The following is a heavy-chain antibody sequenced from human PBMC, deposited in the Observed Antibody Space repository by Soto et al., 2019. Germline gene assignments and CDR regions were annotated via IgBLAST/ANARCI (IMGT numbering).Heavy chain of an antibody. Sequence: SGPTQANPTKPLTLPCTFSGFSLSTSGVGVGLIRQPPGKALEWLALIYWDDDQRYSPSLKSRLTITKDTSENQVVLTMTNMDPVDTATYYCAHRHSSGSYFDYWGQGTLVTVYS. V-gene: IGHV2-5*02. D-gene: IGHD3-22*01. CDR2: IYWDDDQ. CDR1: GFSLSTSGVG. CDR3: AHRHSSGSYFDY. J-gene: IGHJ4*02.